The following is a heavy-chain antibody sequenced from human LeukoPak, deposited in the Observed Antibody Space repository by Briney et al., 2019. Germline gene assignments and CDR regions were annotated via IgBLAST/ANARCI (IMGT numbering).Heavy chain of an antibody. J-gene: IGHJ4*02. CDR2: ISYDGSNK. CDR1: GFTFSSYA. V-gene: IGHV3-30-3*01. CDR3: AKGSSAGRPYYFDC. Sequence: GGSLRLSCAASGFTFSSYAMHWVRQAPGKGLEWVAVISYDGSNKYYADSVKGRFTISRDNSKNTLYLQMNSLRAEDTAMYYCAKGSSAGRPYYFDCWGQGTLVTVSS. D-gene: IGHD3-10*01.